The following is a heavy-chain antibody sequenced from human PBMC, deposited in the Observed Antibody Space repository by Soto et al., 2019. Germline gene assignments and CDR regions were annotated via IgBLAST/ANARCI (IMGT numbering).Heavy chain of an antibody. CDR2: ISGSAGDT. D-gene: IGHD6-19*01. Sequence: GGSLRLSCAASGFTFSSYAMSWVRQAPGKGLEWVSAISGSAGDTYYPGSVKGRFTISRENAKNSLYLQMNSLRAEDTAVYYCARGLHRSGWYDLGDYWGQGTLVTVSS. CDR1: GFTFSSYA. V-gene: IGHV3-23*01. J-gene: IGHJ4*02. CDR3: ARGLHRSGWYDLGDY.